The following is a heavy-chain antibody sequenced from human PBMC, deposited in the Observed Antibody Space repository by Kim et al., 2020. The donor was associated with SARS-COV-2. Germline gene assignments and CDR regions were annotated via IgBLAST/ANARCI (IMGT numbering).Heavy chain of an antibody. Sequence: ASVKVSCKASGYTFTSYAMNWVRQAPGQGLEWMGWINTNTGNPTYAQGFTGRFVFSLDTSVSTAYLQISSLKAEDTAVYYCARDIRWFNLPPYFDYWGQGTLVTVSS. D-gene: IGHD2-15*01. CDR3: ARDIRWFNLPPYFDY. V-gene: IGHV7-4-1*02. J-gene: IGHJ4*02. CDR2: INTNTGNP. CDR1: GYTFTSYA.